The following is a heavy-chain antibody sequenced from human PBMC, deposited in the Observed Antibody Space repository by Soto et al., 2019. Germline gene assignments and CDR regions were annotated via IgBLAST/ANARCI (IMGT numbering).Heavy chain of an antibody. D-gene: IGHD3-22*01. J-gene: IGHJ4*02. Sequence: PSETLSLTCAVSGGSISSGGYSWSWIRQPPGKGLEWIGYIYHSGSTYYSPSLKSRVTISVDRSKNQFSLKLSSVTAADTAVYYCARASSGYYYGYWGQGTLVTVSS. CDR3: ARASSGYYYGY. CDR2: IYHSGST. CDR1: GGSISSGGYS. V-gene: IGHV4-30-2*01.